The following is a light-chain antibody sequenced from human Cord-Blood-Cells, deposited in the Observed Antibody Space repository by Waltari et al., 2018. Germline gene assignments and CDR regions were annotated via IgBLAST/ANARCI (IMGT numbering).Light chain of an antibody. J-gene: IGLJ1*01. CDR2: DVS. Sequence: QSALTQPRSVSGSPGQSVTIHRTGTSSDVGGYNYVSWYQQHPGKAPKLMIYDVSKRPSGVPDRFSGSKSGNTASLTISGLQAEDEADYYCCSYAGSYTYVFGTGTKVTVL. CDR3: CSYAGSYTYV. V-gene: IGLV2-11*01. CDR1: SSDVGGYNY.